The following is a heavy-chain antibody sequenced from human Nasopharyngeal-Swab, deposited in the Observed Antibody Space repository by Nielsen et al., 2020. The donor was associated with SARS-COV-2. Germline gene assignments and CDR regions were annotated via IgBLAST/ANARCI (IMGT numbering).Heavy chain of an antibody. CDR3: AKDPRNTAMVNYFDY. CDR2: ISGSGGST. J-gene: IGHJ4*02. Sequence: GESLKISCAASGFTFSHYAMSWVRQAPGKGLEWVSAISGSGGSTYYADSVKGRFTISRDNSKNTLYLQMNSLRAEDTAVYYCAKDPRNTAMVNYFDYWGQGTLVTVSS. D-gene: IGHD5-18*01. CDR1: GFTFSHYA. V-gene: IGHV3-23*01.